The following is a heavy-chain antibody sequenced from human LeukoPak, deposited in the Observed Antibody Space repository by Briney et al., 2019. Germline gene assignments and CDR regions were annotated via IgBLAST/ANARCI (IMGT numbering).Heavy chain of an antibody. Sequence: SETLSLTCAVYGGSFSGYYWSWIRQPPGKGLEWIGEINHSGSTNYNPSLKSRVTMSVDTSKNQFSLKLSSVTAADTAVYYCAASQVGGYSYGSYFDYWGQRTLVTVSS. D-gene: IGHD5-18*01. CDR3: AASQVGGYSYGSYFDY. V-gene: IGHV4-34*01. CDR1: GGSFSGYY. CDR2: INHSGST. J-gene: IGHJ4*02.